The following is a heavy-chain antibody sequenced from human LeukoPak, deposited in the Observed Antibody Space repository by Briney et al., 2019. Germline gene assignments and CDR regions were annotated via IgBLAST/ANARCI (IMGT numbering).Heavy chain of an antibody. CDR3: ARGGPYNSSWYRATEAFDY. Sequence: GASVKVSCKASGYTFTSYGIIWVRQAPGQGLEWMGWMNPNSGNTGYAQKFQGRVTMTRNTSISTAYMELRSLRSDDTAVYYCARGGPYNSSWYRATEAFDYWGQGTLVTVSS. D-gene: IGHD6-13*01. CDR2: MNPNSGNT. J-gene: IGHJ4*02. V-gene: IGHV1-8*02. CDR1: GYTFTSYG.